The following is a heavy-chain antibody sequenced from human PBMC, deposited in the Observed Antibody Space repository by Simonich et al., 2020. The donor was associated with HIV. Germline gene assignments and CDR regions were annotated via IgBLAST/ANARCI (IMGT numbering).Heavy chain of an antibody. V-gene: IGHV4-34*01. CDR1: GGSFSGYY. Sequence: QVQLQQWGAGLLKPSETLSLTCAVYGGSFSGYYGSWIPQPPGKGLEWIGETNHSGTTNSNPSLNSRVTISVATSKNQFSLTLSSVTAADTAVYYCARRHPTTVTTPYFDYWGQGTLVTVSS. D-gene: IGHD4-17*01. CDR3: ARRHPTTVTTPYFDY. J-gene: IGHJ4*02. CDR2: TNHSGTT.